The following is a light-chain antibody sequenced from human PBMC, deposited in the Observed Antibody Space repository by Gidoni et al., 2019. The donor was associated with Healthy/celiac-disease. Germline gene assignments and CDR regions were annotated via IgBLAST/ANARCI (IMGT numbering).Light chain of an antibody. CDR2: EVS. J-gene: IGLJ1*01. Sequence: QSALTQPASVSGSPGQSTNISCTGHSSDVGGYNYVSWYQQHPGTAPKLMIYEVSNRPSGVSNRYSGSKSGNTASLTVSGFQAEDEADYYCSSYTSSSTLYVFGTGTKVTVL. V-gene: IGLV2-14*01. CDR1: SSDVGGYNY. CDR3: SSYTSSSTLYV.